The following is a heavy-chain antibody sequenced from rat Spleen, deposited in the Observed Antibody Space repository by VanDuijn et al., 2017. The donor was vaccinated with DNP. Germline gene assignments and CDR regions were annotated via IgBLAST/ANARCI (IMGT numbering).Heavy chain of an antibody. Sequence: EVQLQESGSGLVKPSQSLSLACSVTGYSITSNYWGWIRKFPGNKLEYIGHISYSGSTNYNPSLRSRLSITRDTSKNHFFLHLNSVTTEDTATYYCATIQTTGLSTHYFHYWGQGVMVTVSS. V-gene: IGHV3-1*01. J-gene: IGHJ2*01. CDR2: ISYSGST. D-gene: IGHD1-11*01. CDR1: GYSITSNY. CDR3: ATIQTTGLSTHYFHY.